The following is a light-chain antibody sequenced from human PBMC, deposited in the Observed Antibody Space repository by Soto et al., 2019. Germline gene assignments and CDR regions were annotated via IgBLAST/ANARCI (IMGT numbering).Light chain of an antibody. V-gene: IGLV2-11*01. Sequence: QSVLTQPRSVSGSPGQSVTISCTGTSSDVGGYNYVSWYQQHPGKAPKLMIYDVSKRPSGVPDRFSGSKSGNTASLAISGLQAEDEADYSCCSYASSPTFVVFGGGTKLTVL. CDR1: SSDVGGYNY. J-gene: IGLJ2*01. CDR2: DVS. CDR3: CSYASSPTFVV.